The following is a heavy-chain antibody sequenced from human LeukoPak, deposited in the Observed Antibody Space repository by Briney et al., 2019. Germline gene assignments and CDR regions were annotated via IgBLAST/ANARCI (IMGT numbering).Heavy chain of an antibody. CDR1: GFTFSDYY. Sequence: GGSLRLSCAASGFTFSDYYMRWIRQAPGKGLEWVSYISPHGITIYYADSVKGRFTISRDNAKNSLYLQMNSLRAEDTAVYYCGRVGDGSGYYWDSWGQGALVTVSS. J-gene: IGHJ4*02. CDR3: GRVGDGSGYYWDS. CDR2: ISPHGITI. V-gene: IGHV3-11*01. D-gene: IGHD3-22*01.